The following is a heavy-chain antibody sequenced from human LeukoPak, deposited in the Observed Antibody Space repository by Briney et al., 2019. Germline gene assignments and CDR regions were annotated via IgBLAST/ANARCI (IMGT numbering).Heavy chain of an antibody. J-gene: IGHJ4*02. CDR3: AKDLDSSGYYIY. CDR1: GFTFSSYS. Sequence: SGGSLRLSCAASGFTFSSYSMNWVRQAPGKGLEWVSAISGSGGSTYYADSVKGRFTISRDNSKNTLYLQMNSLRAEDTAVYYCAKDLDSSGYYIYWGQGTLVTVSS. D-gene: IGHD3-22*01. CDR2: ISGSGGST. V-gene: IGHV3-23*01.